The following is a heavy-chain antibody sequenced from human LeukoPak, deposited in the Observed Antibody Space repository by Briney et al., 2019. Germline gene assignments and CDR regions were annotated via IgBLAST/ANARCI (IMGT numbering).Heavy chain of an antibody. CDR2: IKSKTDGGTT. D-gene: IGHD3-9*01. V-gene: IGHV3-15*01. Sequence: GGSLRLSCAASGFTFSNAWMSWVRQAPGKRLEWVGRIKSKTDGGTTDYAAPVKGRFTISRDDSKNTLYLQMNSLKTEDIAVYYCTTDEKVLRYFDWLDYFDYWGQGTLVTVSS. CDR1: GFTFSNAW. CDR3: TTDEKVLRYFDWLDYFDY. J-gene: IGHJ4*02.